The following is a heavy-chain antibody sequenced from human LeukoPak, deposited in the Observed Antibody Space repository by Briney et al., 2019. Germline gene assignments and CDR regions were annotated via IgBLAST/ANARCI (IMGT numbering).Heavy chain of an antibody. D-gene: IGHD1-26*01. CDR1: GFTFSDYY. CDR2: ISDSSSYT. V-gene: IGHV3-11*05. CDR3: ARDRVGYYFDY. Sequence: GGSLRFSCAASGFTFSDYYMSWIRQAPGKGLEWISYISDSSSYTNYADSVKGRFTISRDNAKNSLYLQMNSLRAEDTAVYYCARDRVGYYFDYWGQGTLVTVSS. J-gene: IGHJ4*02.